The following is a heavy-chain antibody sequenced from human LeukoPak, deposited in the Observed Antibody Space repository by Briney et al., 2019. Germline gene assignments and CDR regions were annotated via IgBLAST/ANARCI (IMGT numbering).Heavy chain of an antibody. V-gene: IGHV4-39*07. CDR3: ASLGGSGSQSY. J-gene: IGHJ4*02. CDR2: IYYTGST. Sequence: SETLSLTCTVSGGSISSGPYYWAWIRQPPGKGLEWIGSIYYTGSTYKNPSLKSRVTISIDTSKNQFSLKLSSVTAADTAVYYCASLGGSGSQSYWGQGTLVTVSS. CDR1: GGSISSGPYY. D-gene: IGHD3-10*01.